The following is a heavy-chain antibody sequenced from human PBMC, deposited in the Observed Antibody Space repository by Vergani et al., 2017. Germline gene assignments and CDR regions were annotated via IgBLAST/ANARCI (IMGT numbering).Heavy chain of an antibody. V-gene: IGHV4-39*01. Sequence: QMQLQESGPGLVKASETLSLTCTVSGDSIISRSYYWGWIRQPPGKGLEWIGSIYNSGNGDSSSSLKSRVTISADTSKNQFCLRLTSVTAADTAVYYCASRKYYSDSTSHFRGRYFDVWGRGTLVTVPS. J-gene: IGHJ2*01. CDR1: GDSIISRSYY. D-gene: IGHD3-16*01. CDR2: IYNSGNG. CDR3: ASRKYYSDSTSHFRGRYFDV.